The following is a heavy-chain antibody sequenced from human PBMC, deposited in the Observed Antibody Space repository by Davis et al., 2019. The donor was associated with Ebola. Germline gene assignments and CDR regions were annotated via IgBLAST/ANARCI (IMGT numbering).Heavy chain of an antibody. CDR3: ARPPWD. CDR1: GGSFSEYL. V-gene: IGHV4-34*11. Sequence: MPSETLSLTCAVYGGSFSEYLWSWIRQSPGKGLEWIGYGYYGGRTDYNPSLKSRAIISVDTSKNHFSLNLSSVTAADTAVYYCARPPWDWGQGTLVTVSS. CDR2: GYYGGRT. J-gene: IGHJ4*02. D-gene: IGHD1-26*01.